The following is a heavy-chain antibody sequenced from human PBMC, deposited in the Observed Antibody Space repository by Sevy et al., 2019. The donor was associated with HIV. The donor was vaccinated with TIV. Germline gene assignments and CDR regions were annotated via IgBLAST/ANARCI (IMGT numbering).Heavy chain of an antibody. D-gene: IGHD2-21*02. CDR2: ISADSGNS. CDR3: ARDLGGYGGNSIDY. CDR1: GYPFSSYG. Sequence: GESLKISCKASGYPFSSYGISWVRQAPGQGLEWMGWISADSGNSNYAQNLQGRVTMTTDTSTSTAYMGLRSLRFDDTAVYYCARDLGGYGGNSIDYWGQGTLVTVSS. V-gene: IGHV1-18*01. J-gene: IGHJ4*02.